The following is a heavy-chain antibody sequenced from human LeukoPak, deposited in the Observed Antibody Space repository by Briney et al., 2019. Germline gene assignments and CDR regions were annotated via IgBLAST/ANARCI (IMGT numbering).Heavy chain of an antibody. J-gene: IGHJ6*02. CDR3: ARDSIDTSTVPTYGMDV. Sequence: ASVKVSCKASGYTFTDYYMHWVRQAPGQGLEWMGWINPNSGGTNYAQKFQGWVTMTRDTSISTAYMELSRLRSDDTAVYYCARDSIDTSTVPTYGMDVWGQGTTVTVSS. CDR1: GYTFTDYY. D-gene: IGHD4-17*01. V-gene: IGHV1-2*04. CDR2: INPNSGGT.